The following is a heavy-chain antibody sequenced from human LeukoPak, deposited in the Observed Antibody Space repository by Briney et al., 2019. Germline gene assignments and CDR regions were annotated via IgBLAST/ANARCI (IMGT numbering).Heavy chain of an antibody. V-gene: IGHV3-23*01. CDR1: GFTFSSYA. CDR3: AKDLRIVVVTAIQD. J-gene: IGHJ4*02. CDR2: ISGSGGST. Sequence: GGSLRLSCAASGFTFSSYAMSWVRQAPGKGLEWVSAISGSGGSTYYADSVKGRFTISRDNSKNTLYLQMNSLRAEDTAVYYCAKDLRIVVVTAIQDWGQGTLVTVSS. D-gene: IGHD2-21*02.